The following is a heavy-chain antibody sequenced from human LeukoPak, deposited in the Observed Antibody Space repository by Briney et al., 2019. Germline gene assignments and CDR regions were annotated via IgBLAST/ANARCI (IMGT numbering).Heavy chain of an antibody. CDR1: GFTFSSYA. D-gene: IGHD1-1*01. CDR2: ISGGGGRT. V-gene: IGHV3-23*01. J-gene: IGHJ4*02. Sequence: GESLRLSCAASGFTFSSYAMSWVRQAPGKGLEWASTISGGGGRTWYADSVKGRLTISRDNSKNTVDVQLNSLRAEDTAVYYCAKFRGSERTVIDCWGQGTLVTVSP. CDR3: AKFRGSERTVIDC.